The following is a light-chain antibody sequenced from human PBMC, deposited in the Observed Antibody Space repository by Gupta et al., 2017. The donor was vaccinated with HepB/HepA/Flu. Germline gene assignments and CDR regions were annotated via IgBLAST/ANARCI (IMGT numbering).Light chain of an antibody. CDR1: SSDIGAYNL. CDR2: DVF. J-gene: IGLJ1*01. V-gene: IGLV2-8*01. Sequence: QSAPTQPPSASGSPGQSVTISCTGTSSDIGAYNLVSWYQQHPGKAPKLIIYDVFQRPSGVPDRFSGSKSGNTASLTVSGLQAEDEADYYCFSYAGNDNWDFGGGTKVTVL. CDR3: FSYAGNDNWD.